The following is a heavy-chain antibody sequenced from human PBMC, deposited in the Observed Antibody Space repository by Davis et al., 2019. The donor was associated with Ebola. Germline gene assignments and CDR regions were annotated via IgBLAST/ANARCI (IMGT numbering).Heavy chain of an antibody. CDR3: AKDMVQWLVTLGIYGMDV. CDR1: GFTFDDYA. J-gene: IGHJ6*02. V-gene: IGHV3-43*02. D-gene: IGHD6-19*01. Sequence: GESLKISCAASGFTFDDYAMHWVRQAPGKGLEWVSLISVDGGSTYYADSVKGRFTISRDNSKNSLYLQMNSLRTEDTALYYCAKDMVQWLVTLGIYGMDVWGQGTTVTVSS. CDR2: ISVDGGST.